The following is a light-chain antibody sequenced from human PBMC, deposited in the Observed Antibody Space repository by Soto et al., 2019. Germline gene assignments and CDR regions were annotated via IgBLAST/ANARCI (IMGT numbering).Light chain of an antibody. V-gene: IGKV3-11*01. CDR3: QQRHMRPIT. CDR2: DAY. J-gene: IGKJ5*01. CDR1: QSFRGL. Sequence: EVVLTHAPVTLSLSPGERATLSFRASQSFRGLLAWYQQKPGQAPRLLIYDAYNRATGIPPRFSGSGSGTDFTLTISSLEPEDSAVYYCQQRHMRPITFGQGTRLEN.